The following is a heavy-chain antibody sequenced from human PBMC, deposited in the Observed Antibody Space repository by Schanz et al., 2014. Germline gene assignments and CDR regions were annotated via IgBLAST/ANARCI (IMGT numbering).Heavy chain of an antibody. V-gene: IGHV3-23*04. Sequence: EVQLVESGGGLVQPGGSLRLSCAASGFTFSSYAMSWVRQAPGKGLEWVSAISGSGGSTYYADSVRGRITMSRDNSKNTMYLQINNLRAEDTAVYFCAKIERNEDWGQGTLVTVSS. CDR3: AKIERNED. CDR1: GFTFSSYA. D-gene: IGHD1-1*01. CDR2: ISGSGGST. J-gene: IGHJ4*02.